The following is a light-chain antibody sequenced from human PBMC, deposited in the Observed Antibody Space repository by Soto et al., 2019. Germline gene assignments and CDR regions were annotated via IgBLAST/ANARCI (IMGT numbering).Light chain of an antibody. CDR2: DVS. CDR3: SSFSRSTTLDYV. Sequence: QSALTQPRSVSGSPGQSVSISCTGTSSDVGRYSYVSWYQQHPGKAPKLMIYDVSERPSGVPDRFSGSKSGNTASLTISGLQAEDEADYYCSSFSRSTTLDYVFGTGTKLTVL. CDR1: SSDVGRYSY. J-gene: IGLJ1*01. V-gene: IGLV2-11*01.